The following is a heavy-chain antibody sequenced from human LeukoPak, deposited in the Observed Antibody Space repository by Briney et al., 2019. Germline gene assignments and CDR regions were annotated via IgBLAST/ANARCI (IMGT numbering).Heavy chain of an antibody. CDR3: ATPPTVTRNY. CDR1: GFTFSSYA. D-gene: IGHD4-17*01. J-gene: IGHJ4*02. Sequence: GGSLRLSCAASGFTFSSYAMCWVRQAPGKGLEWVSSFSGSGGSTYYADSVKGRFTISRDNSKNTLYLQMTSLRAEDTAVYYCATPPTVTRNYWGQGTLVTVSS. V-gene: IGHV3-23*01. CDR2: FSGSGGST.